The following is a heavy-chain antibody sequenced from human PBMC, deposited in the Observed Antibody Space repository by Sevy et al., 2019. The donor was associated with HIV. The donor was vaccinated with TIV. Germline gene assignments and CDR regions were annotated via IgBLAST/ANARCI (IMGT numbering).Heavy chain of an antibody. V-gene: IGHV4-59*01. CDR3: ARSLRQQLVHRGRFDP. J-gene: IGHJ5*02. D-gene: IGHD6-13*01. CDR2: IYYSGST. Sequence: SETLSLTCTVSGGSISSYYWSWIRQPPGKGLEWIGSIYYSGSTNYNPSLKSRVTISVDTSKNQFSLKLSSVTAADTAVYYCARSLRQQLVHRGRFDPWGQGTLVTVSS. CDR1: GGSISSYY.